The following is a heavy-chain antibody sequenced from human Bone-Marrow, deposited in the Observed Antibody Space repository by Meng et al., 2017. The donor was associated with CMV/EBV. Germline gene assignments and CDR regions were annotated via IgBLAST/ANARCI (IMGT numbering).Heavy chain of an antibody. CDR1: AFTFSRYR. J-gene: IGHJ3*01. Sequence: GESLKISCAASAFTFSRYRMHWVRQAPGKGLEWVALISSDGSNKQYADSVKGRFTISRDNSRNTFYLQMSILRSEDTAIYLCARAHHRNDYGDYVDALNVWGRGTMVTV. V-gene: IGHV3-30-3*01. D-gene: IGHD4-17*01. CDR3: ARAHHRNDYGDYVDALNV. CDR2: ISSDGSNK.